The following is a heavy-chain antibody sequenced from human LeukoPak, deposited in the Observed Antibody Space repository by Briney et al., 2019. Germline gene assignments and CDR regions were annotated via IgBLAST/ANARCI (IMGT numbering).Heavy chain of an antibody. J-gene: IGHJ4*02. Sequence: SVKVSCKASGGTFSSYAISWVRQAPGQGLEWMGGIIPIFGTANYAQKFQGRVTITADESTSTAYMELSSLRSEDTAVYYRASDLGGGGPFDYWGQGTLVTVSS. V-gene: IGHV1-69*01. CDR3: ASDLGGGGPFDY. CDR1: GGTFSSYA. CDR2: IIPIFGTA. D-gene: IGHD3-16*01.